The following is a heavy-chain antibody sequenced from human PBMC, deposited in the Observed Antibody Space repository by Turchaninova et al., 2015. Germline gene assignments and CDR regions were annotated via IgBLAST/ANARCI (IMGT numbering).Heavy chain of an antibody. Sequence: QILLGQSEAEVTKPGASVKVSCKASGYTFASDGISWVRQAPGQGLEWMGWINTYNDNTNYAQKLQGRVTMTTDTSTSTAYMELRSLISDDTAVYYCAREKYYDTSGYSDFQHWGQGTLVTVSS. V-gene: IGHV1-18*04. D-gene: IGHD3-22*01. J-gene: IGHJ1*01. CDR3: AREKYYDTSGYSDFQH. CDR1: GYTFASDG. CDR2: INTYNDNT.